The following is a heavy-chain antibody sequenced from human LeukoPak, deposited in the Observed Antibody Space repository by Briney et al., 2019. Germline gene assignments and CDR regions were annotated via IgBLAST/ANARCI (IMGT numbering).Heavy chain of an antibody. CDR2: INHSGST. D-gene: IGHD1-26*01. CDR1: GGSFSGYY. J-gene: IGHJ5*02. CDR3: ARDPMGATPWFDP. V-gene: IGHV4-34*01. Sequence: MPSETLSLTCAVYGGSFSGYYWSWIRQPPGKGLEWIGEINHSGSTNYNPSLKSRVTISVDTSKNQFSLKLSSVTAADTAVYYRARDPMGATPWFDPWGQGTLVTVSS.